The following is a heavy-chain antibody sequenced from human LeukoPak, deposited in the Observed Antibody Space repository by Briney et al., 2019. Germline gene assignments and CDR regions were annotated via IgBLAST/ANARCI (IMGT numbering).Heavy chain of an antibody. D-gene: IGHD6-6*01. CDR1: GFTFSSYS. Sequence: PGGSLRLSCAASGFTFSSYSMNWVRQAPGKGLEWVSYISSSSSTIYYADSVKGRFTISRDNAKNSLYLQMNSLRAEDTAVYYCARVLYSSSSDFDYWGQGTLVTVSS. J-gene: IGHJ4*02. CDR2: ISSSSSTI. CDR3: ARVLYSSSSDFDY. V-gene: IGHV3-48*01.